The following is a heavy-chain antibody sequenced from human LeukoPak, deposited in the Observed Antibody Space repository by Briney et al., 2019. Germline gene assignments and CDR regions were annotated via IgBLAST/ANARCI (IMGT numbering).Heavy chain of an antibody. CDR2: IIPIFGTS. J-gene: IGHJ4*02. V-gene: IGHV1-69*06. D-gene: IGHD4-23*01. Sequence: ASVKVSCKASGGTFSSYAISWVRQAPGQGLEWMGGIIPIFGTSSYAQKFQGRVTITADKSTSTAYMELSSLRSEDTAVYYCARDYGAKRVFDYWGQGTLVTVSS. CDR3: ARDYGAKRVFDY. CDR1: GGTFSSYA.